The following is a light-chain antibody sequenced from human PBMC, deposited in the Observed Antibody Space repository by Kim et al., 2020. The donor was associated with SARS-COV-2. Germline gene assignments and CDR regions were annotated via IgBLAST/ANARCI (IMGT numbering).Light chain of an antibody. Sequence: SQGVISQLAWYPHKIGQAPRLVIYDASTRATGIPPRFSGSGSGTDFTLNISSLEPEDSAVYYCQQRSDWPLTFGGGTKVDIK. CDR1: QGVISQ. CDR2: DAS. V-gene: IGKV3-11*01. J-gene: IGKJ4*01. CDR3: QQRSDWPLT.